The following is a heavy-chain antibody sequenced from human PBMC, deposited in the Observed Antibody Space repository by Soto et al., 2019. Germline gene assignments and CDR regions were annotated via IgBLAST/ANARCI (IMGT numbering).Heavy chain of an antibody. V-gene: IGHV1-8*01. CDR3: ARVLLWFGELLRGMDV. CDR1: GYTFTSYG. CDR2: MNPNSGNT. Sequence: GASVKVSCKASGYTFTSYGINWVLQATGQGVEWMGWMNPNSGNTGYAQKFQGRVTMTRNTSISTAYMELSSLRSEDTAVYYCARVLLWFGELLRGMDVWGQGTTVTV. J-gene: IGHJ6*02. D-gene: IGHD3-10*01.